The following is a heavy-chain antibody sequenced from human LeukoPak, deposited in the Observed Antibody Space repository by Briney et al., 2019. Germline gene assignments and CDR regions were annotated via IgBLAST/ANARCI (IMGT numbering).Heavy chain of an antibody. CDR3: ARAAYDILTGYYGGVVDY. V-gene: IGHV3-33*01. D-gene: IGHD3-9*01. CDR1: EFTFTTYG. CDR2: IYYDGSNI. Sequence: PGRSLTLSCAASEFTFTTYGMHWVRQAPGKGLEWVAFIYYDGSNIYYADYVKGRFTISRDNAKNSLYLQMNSLRAEDTAVYYCARAAYDILTGYYGGVVDYWGQGTLVTVSS. J-gene: IGHJ4*02.